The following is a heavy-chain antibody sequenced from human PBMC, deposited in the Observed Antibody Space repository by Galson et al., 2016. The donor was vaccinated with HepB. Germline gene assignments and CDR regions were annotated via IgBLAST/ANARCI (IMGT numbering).Heavy chain of an antibody. CDR2: IKQDGGEK. D-gene: IGHD2-15*01. J-gene: IGHJ4*02. Sequence: SLRLSCAASGFTFSRSWMTWVRQAPGKGLEWVANIKQDGGEKYYVDSVKGRFTISRDNAKNSLYLQMNSLRAEDTAVYYCATPDEGSGRIFDYWGQGTLVTVSS. V-gene: IGHV3-7*03. CDR3: ATPDEGSGRIFDY. CDR1: GFTFSRSW.